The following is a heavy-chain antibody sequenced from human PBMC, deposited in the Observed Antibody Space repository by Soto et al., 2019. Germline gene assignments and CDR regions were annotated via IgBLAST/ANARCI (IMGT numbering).Heavy chain of an antibody. Sequence: QVQLQQWGAGLLKPSETLSLTCAVYGGSFSGYYWSWIRQPPGKGLEWIGEINHSGSTNYNPSLKSRVTISVDTSKNQFSLKLSSVTAADTAVYYCARGAGVVVPAAISYYYYYYMDGWGKGTTVTVSS. CDR2: INHSGST. V-gene: IGHV4-34*01. J-gene: IGHJ6*03. CDR3: ARGAGVVVPAAISYYYYYYMDG. D-gene: IGHD2-2*01. CDR1: GGSFSGYY.